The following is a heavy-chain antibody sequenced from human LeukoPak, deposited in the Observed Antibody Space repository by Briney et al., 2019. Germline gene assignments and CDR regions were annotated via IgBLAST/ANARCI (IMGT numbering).Heavy chain of an antibody. CDR1: GYTFTKYN. V-gene: IGHV1-8*03. CDR2: MNPKNGNT. Sequence: ASVKVSCKASGYTFTKYNINWVRQASGQGLEWMGWMNPKNGNTGYAQKFQGRVTITRNTSISTAYMELSSLRSEDTAVYYCARTGYYDFWSGYQDNWGQGTLVTVSS. J-gene: IGHJ4*02. D-gene: IGHD3-3*01. CDR3: ARTGYYDFWSGYQDN.